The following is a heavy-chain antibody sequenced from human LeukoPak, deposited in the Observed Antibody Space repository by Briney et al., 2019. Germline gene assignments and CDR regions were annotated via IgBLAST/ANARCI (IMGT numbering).Heavy chain of an antibody. CDR2: INHSGST. CDR3: ARGRTYYYGSGSYSLHYYFDY. J-gene: IGHJ4*02. V-gene: IGHV4-34*01. Sequence: PSETLSLTCAVYGGSFSGYYWSWIRQPSGKGLEWIGEINHSGSTNYNPSLKSRVTISVDTSKNQFSLKLSSVTAADTAVYYCARGRTYYYGSGSYSLHYYFDYWGQGTLVTVSS. CDR1: GGSFSGYY. D-gene: IGHD3-10*01.